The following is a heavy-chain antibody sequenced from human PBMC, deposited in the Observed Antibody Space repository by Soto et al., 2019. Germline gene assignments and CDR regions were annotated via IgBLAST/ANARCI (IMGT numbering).Heavy chain of an antibody. V-gene: IGHV4-31*02. J-gene: IGHJ5*02. CDR3: ARESKYDTSGYPPWFAP. CDR2: IYYSGST. Sequence: LPWTVAVGSSISGGCRWSMIRQHPGEGLEWIGYIYYSGSTSYNPSLKSRVTISVDTSKNQFSLKLSSVTDADTAVYYCARESKYDTSGYPPWFAPWGQGTLVTVSS. D-gene: IGHD3-22*01. CDR1: VGSSISGGCR.